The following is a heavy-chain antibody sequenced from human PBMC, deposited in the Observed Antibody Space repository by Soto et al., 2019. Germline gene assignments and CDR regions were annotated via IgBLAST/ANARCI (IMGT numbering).Heavy chain of an antibody. V-gene: IGHV4-59*01. J-gene: IGHJ4*02. D-gene: IGHD1-26*01. CDR2: IYYSGST. CDR3: ARVPPGSYSTYFDY. Sequence: SETLSLTCTVSGGSISSYYWSWIRQPPGKGLEWIGYIYYSGSTNYNPSLKSRVTISVDTSKNQFSLKLSSVTAADTAVYYCARVPPGSYSTYFDYWGQGSLVTVSS. CDR1: GGSISSYY.